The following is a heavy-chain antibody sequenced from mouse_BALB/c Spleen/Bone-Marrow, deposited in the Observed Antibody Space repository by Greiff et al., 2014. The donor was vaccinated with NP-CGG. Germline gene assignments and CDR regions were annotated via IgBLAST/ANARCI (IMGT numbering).Heavy chain of an antibody. CDR3: APYYYGSSQFAY. J-gene: IGHJ3*01. V-gene: IGHV14-3*02. Sequence: VQLKVSGAELVKPGASVKLSCTASGFNIKDTYMHWVKQRPEQGLEWIGRIDPANGNTKYDPKFQGKATITADTSSNTAYLQLSSLTSEDTAVYYCAPYYYGSSQFAYWGQGTLVTVSA. D-gene: IGHD1-1*01. CDR1: GFNIKDTY. CDR2: IDPANGNT.